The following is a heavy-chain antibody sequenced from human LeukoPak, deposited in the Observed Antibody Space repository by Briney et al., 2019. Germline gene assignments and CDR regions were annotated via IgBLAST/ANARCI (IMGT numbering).Heavy chain of an antibody. Sequence: PGGSLRLSCAASGFTFSNYAMMWVRQAPGKRLEWVSSITGCGDGTYYADSVRGRFTISRDNSENTLYLQLNSLRADDTAVYFCVKGFVHPTYYFDYWGQGTLVTVSS. J-gene: IGHJ4*02. D-gene: IGHD3-10*01. V-gene: IGHV3-23*01. CDR2: ITGCGDGT. CDR3: VKGFVHPTYYFDY. CDR1: GFTFSNYA.